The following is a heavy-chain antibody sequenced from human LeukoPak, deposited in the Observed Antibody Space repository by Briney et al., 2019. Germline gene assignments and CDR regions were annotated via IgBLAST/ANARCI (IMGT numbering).Heavy chain of an antibody. Sequence: PSETLSLTCTVSGGSISSYYWSWIRQPPGKGLEWIGYIYYSGITNYNPSLKSRVTISVDTSKNQFSLKLSSVTAADTAVYYCASDGGMGYFDYWGQGTLVTVSS. CDR3: ASDGGMGYFDY. CDR2: IYYSGIT. J-gene: IGHJ4*02. CDR1: GGSISSYY. D-gene: IGHD3-16*01. V-gene: IGHV4-59*01.